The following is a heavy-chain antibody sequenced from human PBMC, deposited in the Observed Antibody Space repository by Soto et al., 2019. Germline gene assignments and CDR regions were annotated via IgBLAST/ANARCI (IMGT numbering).Heavy chain of an antibody. CDR2: ISYDVTNK. CDR1: GFTFSSSG. Sequence: WGSLRLSCAASGFTFSSSGIHWVRQAPGKGLEWVAVISYDVTNKYYADSVKGRFTISRDNSKSTLYLQMNSLRVEDTAVYYCAKDPGIAVPGYYYYGTEVWGQGNTVNVSS. V-gene: IGHV3-30*18. J-gene: IGHJ6*02. CDR3: AKDPGIAVPGYYYYGTEV. D-gene: IGHD6-19*01.